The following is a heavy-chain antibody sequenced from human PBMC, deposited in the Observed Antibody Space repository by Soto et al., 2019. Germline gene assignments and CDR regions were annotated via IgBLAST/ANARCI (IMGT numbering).Heavy chain of an antibody. CDR2: IYYSGST. V-gene: IGHV4-61*01. CDR1: GGSVSSGSYY. CDR3: ARHEAYCGGDCYPEYFQH. J-gene: IGHJ1*01. Sequence: SETLSLTCTVSGGSVSSGSYYWSWIRQPPGKGLEWIGYIYYSGSTNYNPSLKSRVTISVDTSKNQFSLKLSSVTAADTAVYYCARHEAYCGGDCYPEYFQHWGQGTLVTVSS. D-gene: IGHD2-21*02.